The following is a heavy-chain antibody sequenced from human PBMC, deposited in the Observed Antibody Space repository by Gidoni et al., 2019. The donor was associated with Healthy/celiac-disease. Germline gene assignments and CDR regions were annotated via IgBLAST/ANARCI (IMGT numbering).Heavy chain of an antibody. CDR2: IIPILGIA. Sequence: QVQLVQSWAEVKKPGSSVKSSCKASGGTFTSYAISWVRQAPGQGLEWMGRIIPILGIANYAQKFQGRVTITADKSTSTAYMELSSLRSEDTAVYYCARERKDYYGSGSYGWFDPWGQGTLVTVSS. CDR1: GGTFTSYA. J-gene: IGHJ5*02. V-gene: IGHV1-69*04. CDR3: ARERKDYYGSGSYGWFDP. D-gene: IGHD3-10*01.